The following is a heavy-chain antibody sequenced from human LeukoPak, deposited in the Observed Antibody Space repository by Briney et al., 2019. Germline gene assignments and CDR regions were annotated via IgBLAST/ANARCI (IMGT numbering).Heavy chain of an antibody. CDR3: TSDDYDSSGYFDY. Sequence: GGSLRLSCAASGFTFSGSAMHWVRQASGKGLEWVGRIRSKANSYATAYAASVKGRFTISRDDSRNTAYLQMNSLKTEDTAVYYCTSDDYDSSGYFDYWGQGTLVTVSS. CDR1: GFTFSGSA. D-gene: IGHD3-22*01. J-gene: IGHJ4*02. CDR2: IRSKANSYAT. V-gene: IGHV3-73*01.